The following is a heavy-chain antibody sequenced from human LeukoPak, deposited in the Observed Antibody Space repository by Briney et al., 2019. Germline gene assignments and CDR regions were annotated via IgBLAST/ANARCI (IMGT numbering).Heavy chain of an antibody. V-gene: IGHV1-8*02. Sequence: GASVKVSCKASGYTFTSYGISWVRQAPGQGLEWMGWMNPNSGNTGYAQKFQGRVTMTRNTSISTAYMELSSLRSEDTAVYYCAREGAARRGFDYWGQGTLVTVSS. D-gene: IGHD6-6*01. CDR3: AREGAARRGFDY. CDR2: MNPNSGNT. J-gene: IGHJ4*02. CDR1: GYTFTSYG.